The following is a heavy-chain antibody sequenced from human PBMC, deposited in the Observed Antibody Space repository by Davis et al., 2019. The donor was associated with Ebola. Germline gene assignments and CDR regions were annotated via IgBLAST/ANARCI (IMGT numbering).Heavy chain of an antibody. CDR3: ARDTALVSRAFDF. CDR1: GGSISSYY. CDR2: IYNNGRT. D-gene: IGHD5-18*01. J-gene: IGHJ3*01. V-gene: IGHV4-59*01. Sequence: MPGGSLRLSSTVSGGSISSYYWSWIRQPPGKGLEWMGYIYNNGRTKDNPSLKSRVTISVDTSKNQFSLKLSSVTTADTAMYYCARDTALVSRAFDFWGQGTMVTVSS.